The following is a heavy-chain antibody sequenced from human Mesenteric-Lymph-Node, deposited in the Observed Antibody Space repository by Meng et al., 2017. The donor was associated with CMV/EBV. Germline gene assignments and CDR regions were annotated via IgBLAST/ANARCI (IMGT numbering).Heavy chain of an antibody. J-gene: IGHJ3*02. V-gene: IGHV4-59*01. CDR1: GGSLSSYY. Sequence: SETLSLTCTVSGGSLSSYYWTWIRQSPEKGLEWIGYIYFTGSTTYNPSLKSRVTISVDTSKNQFSLKLTSVTAADTAVYYCARGGAFDIWGQGTMVTVS. CDR2: IYFTGST. CDR3: ARGGAFDI. D-gene: IGHD3-16*01.